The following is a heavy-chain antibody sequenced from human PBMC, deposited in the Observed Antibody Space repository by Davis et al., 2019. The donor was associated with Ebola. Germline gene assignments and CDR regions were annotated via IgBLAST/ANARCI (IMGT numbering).Heavy chain of an antibody. V-gene: IGHV3-23*01. D-gene: IGHD6-19*01. CDR2: ISGSGGST. J-gene: IGHJ4*02. CDR1: VITFSSYA. CDR3: AKALNQWVDYYFDY. Sequence: GGSLRLSCTDSVITFSSYAMTWVRQAPGKGLEWVSAISGSGGSTYYADSVKGRFTISRDNSKNTLYLQMNSLRAGDTAVYYCAKALNQWVDYYFDYWGQGTLVTVSS.